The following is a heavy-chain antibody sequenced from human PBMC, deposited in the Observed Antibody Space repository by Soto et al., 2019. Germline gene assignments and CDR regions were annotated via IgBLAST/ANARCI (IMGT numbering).Heavy chain of an antibody. CDR2: ISNEGSTK. J-gene: IGHJ6*02. Sequence: GGSLRLSCAASGYTFSSYDMHWVRQAPGKGLEWVSLISNEGSTKYHADSVKGRFTISRDNSKNTLYLQMNGLRAEDTAVYYCAKGIYGSGSYYGMDVWGQGTTVTVSS. V-gene: IGHV3-33*03. D-gene: IGHD3-10*01. CDR1: GYTFSSYD. CDR3: AKGIYGSGSYYGMDV.